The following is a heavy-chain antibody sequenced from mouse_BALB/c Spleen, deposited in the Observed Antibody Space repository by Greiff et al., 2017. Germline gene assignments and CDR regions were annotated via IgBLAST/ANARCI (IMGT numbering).Heavy chain of an antibody. CDR3: AREGYGNYYFDY. Sequence: QVQLQQSGAELVRPGTSVKVSCKASGYAFTNYLIEWVKQRPGQGLEWIGVINPGSGGTNYNEKFKGKATLTADKSSSTAYMQLSSLTSDDSAVYFCAREGYGNYYFDYWGQGTTLTVSS. V-gene: IGHV1-54*01. CDR1: GYAFTNYL. D-gene: IGHD2-1*01. CDR2: INPGSGGT. J-gene: IGHJ2*01.